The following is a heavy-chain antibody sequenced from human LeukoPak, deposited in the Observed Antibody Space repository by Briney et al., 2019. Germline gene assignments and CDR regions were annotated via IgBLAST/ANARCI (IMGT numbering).Heavy chain of an antibody. CDR1: GFTFSSCG. V-gene: IGHV3-30*03. CDR2: ISYDGTNK. CDR3: VRGGLYQLPFDY. J-gene: IGHJ4*02. Sequence: GGSLRLSCAASGFTFSSCGMHWVRQAPGKGLEWVAVISYDGTNKSYVDSVKGRFTISRDNAKSSLYLQMSSLRVEDTAVYFCVRGGLYQLPFDYWGQGALVVVSS. D-gene: IGHD2-2*01.